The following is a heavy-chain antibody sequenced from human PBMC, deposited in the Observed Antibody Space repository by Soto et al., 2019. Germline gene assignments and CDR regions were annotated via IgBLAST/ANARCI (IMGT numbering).Heavy chain of an antibody. D-gene: IGHD2-15*01. V-gene: IGHV3-23*01. CDR2: FRTGGDDGTT. Sequence: PGGSLRLSCAASGFTFSSYSMSWVRQAPGKGLEWVSGFRTGGDDGTTYYADSVKGRFTISRDNSKNTLFLQMSSLRAEDTAIYYCAKKVNSGPARQYSDYWGEATLVT. J-gene: IGHJ4*02. CDR1: GFTFSSYS. CDR3: AKKVNSGPARQYSDY.